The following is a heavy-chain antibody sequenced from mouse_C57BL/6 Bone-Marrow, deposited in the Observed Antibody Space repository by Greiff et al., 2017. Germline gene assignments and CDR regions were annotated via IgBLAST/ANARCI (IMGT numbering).Heavy chain of an antibody. Sequence: QVQLQQSDAELVKPGASVKISCKVSGYTFTDHTIHWMKQRPEQGLEWIGYIYPRDGSTKYNEKFKGKATLTADKSSSTAYMQLNSLTSYDSAVYFCAITGTYYYYAMDYWGQGTSVTVSA. CDR3: AITGTYYYYAMDY. J-gene: IGHJ4*01. CDR2: IYPRDGST. D-gene: IGHD4-1*01. V-gene: IGHV1-78*01. CDR1: GYTFTDHT.